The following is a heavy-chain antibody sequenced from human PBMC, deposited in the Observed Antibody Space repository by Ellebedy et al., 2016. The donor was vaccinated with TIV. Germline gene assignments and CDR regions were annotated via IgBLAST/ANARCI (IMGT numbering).Heavy chain of an antibody. J-gene: IGHJ4*02. V-gene: IGHV3-21*01. CDR2: ITISGDYI. Sequence: GESLKISCAASGFTFSSYSVNWVRQAPGKGLERVSSITISGDYIYYGDSVKGRFTVSRDNARNSLYLQMNSLRAEDTAVYYCSATVNYRSFDYWGQGTLVTVSS. CDR1: GFTFSSYS. CDR3: SATVNYRSFDY. D-gene: IGHD5-24*01.